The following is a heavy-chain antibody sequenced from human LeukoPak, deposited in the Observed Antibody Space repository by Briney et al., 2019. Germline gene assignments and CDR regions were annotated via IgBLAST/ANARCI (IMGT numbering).Heavy chain of an antibody. CDR1: GGSISSLNW. V-gene: IGHV4-4*02. J-gene: IGHJ3*02. CDR2: VYHSGST. CDR3: ARGVGTPHAFDI. Sequence: SGTLSLTCAVSGGSISSLNWWSWVRQSPEKGLEWIGEVYHSGSTNYNPSLTSRDSISVDKSTNQFSLRLRSVIAADTAVYYCARGVGTPHAFDIWGQGTAVTVSS. D-gene: IGHD4-23*01.